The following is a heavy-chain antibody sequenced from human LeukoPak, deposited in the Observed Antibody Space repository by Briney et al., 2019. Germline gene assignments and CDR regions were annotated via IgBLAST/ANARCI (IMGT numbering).Heavy chain of an antibody. J-gene: IGHJ3*02. CDR1: GGTFSSYA. D-gene: IGHD5-18*01. Sequence: ASVKVSYKASGGTFSSYAISWVRQAPGQGLEWMGGIIPIFGTANYAQKFQGRVTITTDESTSTAYMELSSLRSEDTTVYYCATILGGYSYSPPRDDAFDIWGQGTMVTVSS. CDR2: IIPIFGTA. V-gene: IGHV1-69*05. CDR3: ATILGGYSYSPPRDDAFDI.